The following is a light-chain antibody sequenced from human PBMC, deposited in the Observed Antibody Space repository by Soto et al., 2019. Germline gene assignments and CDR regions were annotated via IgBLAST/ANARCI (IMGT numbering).Light chain of an antibody. CDR1: QRLLHSNGNTF. Sequence: EIVMTQSPPSLTVTPGEPASISCRSSQRLLHSNGNTFLDWYLQKPGQSPQLLIYLGSNRASGVPDRVSGSEAGTDFTLKISRVEAEDVGVYYCMQALQTTYTFGQGTKVDIX. V-gene: IGKV2-28*01. CDR3: MQALQTTYT. CDR2: LGS. J-gene: IGKJ2*01.